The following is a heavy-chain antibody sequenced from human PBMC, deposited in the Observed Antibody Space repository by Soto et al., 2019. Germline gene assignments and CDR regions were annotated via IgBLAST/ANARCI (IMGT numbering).Heavy chain of an antibody. J-gene: IGHJ4*02. V-gene: IGHV1-46*01. CDR3: ARARYDSSGYYYCSD. CDR1: GYTFTSYY. Sequence: ASVKVSCKASGYTFTSYYMHWVRQAPGQGLERMGIINPSGGSTSYAQKFQGRVTMTRDTSTSTVYMELSSLRSEDTAVYYCARARYDSSGYYYCSDWGQGTLVTVSS. CDR2: INPSGGST. D-gene: IGHD3-22*01.